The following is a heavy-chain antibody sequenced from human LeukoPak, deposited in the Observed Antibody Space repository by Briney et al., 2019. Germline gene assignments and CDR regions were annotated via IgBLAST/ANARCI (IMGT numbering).Heavy chain of an antibody. CDR3: AKGDGEAASLWENWFDP. D-gene: IGHD6-13*01. V-gene: IGHV1-18*01. CDR1: GYTFTIYG. Sequence: ASVTVSFKASGYTFTIYGISWVRQAPGQGLEWMGWISAYNGNTNYAQKLQGRVTMTTDTSTSTAYMELRSLRSDDTAVYYCAKGDGEAASLWENWFDPWGQGTLVTVSS. CDR2: ISAYNGNT. J-gene: IGHJ5*02.